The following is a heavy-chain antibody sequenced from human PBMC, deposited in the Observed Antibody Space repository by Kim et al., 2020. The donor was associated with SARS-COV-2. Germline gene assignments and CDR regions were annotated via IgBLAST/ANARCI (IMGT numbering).Heavy chain of an antibody. J-gene: IGHJ3*02. D-gene: IGHD3-22*01. CDR2: PFYSGST. CDR1: GGSISSGGYY. CDR3: ARARRTMLLVYAFDI. Sequence: SETLSLTCTVSGGSISSGGYYWSWIRQHPGKGLEWIAYPFYSGSTYSNPSLKSRVTISVATSKNQFSLKLSSVTAAQTAVYYCARARRTMLLVYAFDIWGQGTMVTVSS. V-gene: IGHV4-31*03.